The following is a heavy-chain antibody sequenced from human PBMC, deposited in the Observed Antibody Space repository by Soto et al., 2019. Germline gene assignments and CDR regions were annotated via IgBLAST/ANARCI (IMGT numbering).Heavy chain of an antibody. CDR2: IHNSGTS. V-gene: IGHV4-59*01. J-gene: IGHJ5*01. D-gene: IGHD3-22*01. CDR3: ARDFYDSVGYTWFDS. Sequence: NPSETLSLTCTVSGDTSTSYYWCWIRQAPGRGLEWIGHIHNSGTSTHNPSLNGRVTISIDMSKKQFSLKLTSLTSADTAVYYCARDFYDSVGYTWFDSWSQGTLVTVSS. CDR1: GDTSTSYY.